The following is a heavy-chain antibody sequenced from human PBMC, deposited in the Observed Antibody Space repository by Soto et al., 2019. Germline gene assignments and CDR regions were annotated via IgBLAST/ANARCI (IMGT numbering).Heavy chain of an antibody. CDR3: GRVVNYYDSSGYPHRSFDY. CDR1: GYTFTSYG. CDR2: ISAYNGNT. Sequence: ASVKVSCKASGYTFTSYGISWVRQAPGQGLEWMGWISAYNGNTNYAQKLQGRVTMTTDTSTSTAYMELRSLRSDDTAVYYCGRVVNYYDSSGYPHRSFDYGGQGTLVTVSS. V-gene: IGHV1-18*01. J-gene: IGHJ4*02. D-gene: IGHD3-22*01.